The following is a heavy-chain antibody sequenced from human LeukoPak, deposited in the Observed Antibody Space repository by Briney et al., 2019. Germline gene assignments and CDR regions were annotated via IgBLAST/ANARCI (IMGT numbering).Heavy chain of an antibody. CDR2: IYHSGRT. J-gene: IGHJ4*02. V-gene: IGHV4-38-2*02. Sequence: SETLSLTCTVSGYSISSGYYWGWIRQPPGKGLEWIGSIYHSGRTYYKPSLKSRVTISVDTSKNQFSLKLISVTAADTAVYYCARDTPGIAPSVSTNWGQGTLVTVSS. CDR3: ARDTPGIAPSVSTN. D-gene: IGHD6-13*01. CDR1: GYSISSGYY.